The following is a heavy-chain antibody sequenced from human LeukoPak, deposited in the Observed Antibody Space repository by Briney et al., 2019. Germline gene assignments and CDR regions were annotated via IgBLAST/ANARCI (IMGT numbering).Heavy chain of an antibody. J-gene: IGHJ4*02. V-gene: IGHV3-23*01. D-gene: IGHD2-2*01. CDR2: ISGSGGST. Sequence: PGGSLRLSCAASGFTFSSYAMSWVRQAPGKGLEWVSAISGSGGSTYYADSVKGRFSISRDNSKNTLYLQMNSLRAEDTAVYYCAKDLYKSTRGYFDYWGQGTLVTVSS. CDR3: AKDLYKSTRGYFDY. CDR1: GFTFSSYA.